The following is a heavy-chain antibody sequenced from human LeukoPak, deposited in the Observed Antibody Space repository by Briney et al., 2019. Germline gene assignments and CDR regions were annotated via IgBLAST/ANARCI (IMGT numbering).Heavy chain of an antibody. Sequence: GGSLRLSCAASGFIFTNAWMSWVRQTPGKGLEWVGRIRSKTVGGTTDYAAPVKGRFTVSRDDSKNTFYLEMNSLKTEDTAVYYCTTDRGISGTTDLDYWGQGPWSPSPQ. D-gene: IGHD1-20*01. CDR2: IRSKTVGGTT. CDR3: TTDRGISGTTDLDY. V-gene: IGHV3-15*01. J-gene: IGHJ4*02. CDR1: GFIFTNAW.